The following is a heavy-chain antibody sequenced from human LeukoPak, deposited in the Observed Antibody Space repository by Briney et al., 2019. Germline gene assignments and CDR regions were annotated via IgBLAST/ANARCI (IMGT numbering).Heavy chain of an antibody. CDR3: AREISTSSSWYGDDAFDI. CDR1: GFTFSSYA. V-gene: IGHV3-30-3*01. Sequence: GGSLGLSCTASGFTFSSYAIHWVRQAPGKGLEWVTLISYEGSSKYYADSVRGRFIISRDNSKNTLFLQMNSLRTEDTAVYYCAREISTSSSWYGDDAFDIWGQGTMVTVSS. D-gene: IGHD6-13*01. CDR2: ISYEGSSK. J-gene: IGHJ3*02.